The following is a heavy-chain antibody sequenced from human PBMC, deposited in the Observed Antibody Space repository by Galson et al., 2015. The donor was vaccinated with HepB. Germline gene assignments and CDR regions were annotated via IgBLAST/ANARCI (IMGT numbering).Heavy chain of an antibody. D-gene: IGHD3-22*01. CDR2: ISGSGGST. V-gene: IGHV3-23*01. CDR1: GFTFSSYA. J-gene: IGHJ4*02. CDR3: AKTINYYYDSSGYHFDY. Sequence: SLRLSCAASGFTFSSYAMSWVRQAPGKGLEWVSAISGSGGSTYYADSVKGRFTISRDNSKNTLYLQMNSLRAEDTAVYYCAKTINYYYDSSGYHFDYWGQGTLVTVSS.